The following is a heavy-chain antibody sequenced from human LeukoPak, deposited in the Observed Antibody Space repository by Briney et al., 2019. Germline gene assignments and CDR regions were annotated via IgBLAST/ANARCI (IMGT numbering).Heavy chain of an antibody. J-gene: IGHJ4*02. Sequence: PGGSLRLSCAASGFTFSTYAMSWVRQAPRKGLEWVSTIGGSGISTYYADSVKGRFTISRDTSKNTLFLQMDSLRAEDTAVYYCAKDGPTVVSPHDYWGQGTLVTVSS. CDR3: AKDGPTVVSPHDY. D-gene: IGHD4-23*01. CDR2: IGGSGIST. CDR1: GFTFSTYA. V-gene: IGHV3-23*01.